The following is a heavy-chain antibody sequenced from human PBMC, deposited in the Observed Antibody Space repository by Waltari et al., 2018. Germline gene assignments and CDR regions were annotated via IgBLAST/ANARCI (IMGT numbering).Heavy chain of an antibody. CDR2: ISPLFGTT. D-gene: IGHD3-22*01. V-gene: IGHV1-69*12. CDR3: ARSYYYDRRANYPSLGAFDS. Sequence: QVQLVQSGAEVKKPGSSVKVSCKASGDTFRRYAISWVRQAPGQGLEWMGGISPLFGTTNYAQKVQGRVTMTADEPTSTAYVELSSLKSEDTAVYFCARSYYYDRRANYPSLGAFDSWGQGTLVTVSS. CDR1: GDTFRRYA. J-gene: IGHJ4*02.